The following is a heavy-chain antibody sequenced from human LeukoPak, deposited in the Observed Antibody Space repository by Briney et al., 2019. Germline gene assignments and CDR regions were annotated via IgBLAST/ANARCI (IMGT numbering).Heavy chain of an antibody. Sequence: GESLKISCKASGYSFTSYWISWVRQMPGKGLEWLGIIYPGNSDTSYSPSFQGQVTISADKFTNTAYLQWSSLKASDIAIYYCARFFGATSYFFDYGGQGTLVTVSS. V-gene: IGHV5-51*01. J-gene: IGHJ4*02. CDR1: GYSFTSYW. CDR2: IYPGNSDT. D-gene: IGHD1-26*01. CDR3: ARFFGATSYFFDY.